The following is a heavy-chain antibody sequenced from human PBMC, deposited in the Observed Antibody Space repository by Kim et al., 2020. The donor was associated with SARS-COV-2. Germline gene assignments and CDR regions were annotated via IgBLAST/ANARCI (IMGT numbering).Heavy chain of an antibody. CDR1: GYSFTSYW. D-gene: IGHD6-13*01. J-gene: IGHJ4*02. CDR2: IDPSDSYT. CDR3: ARLGSGYSSSWWVQYYFDY. Sequence: GESLKISCKGSGYSFTSYWISWVRQMPGKGLEWMGRIDPSDSYTNYSPSFQGHVTISADKSISTAYLQWSSLKASDTAMYYCARLGSGYSSSWWVQYYFDYWGQGTLVTVSS. V-gene: IGHV5-10-1*01.